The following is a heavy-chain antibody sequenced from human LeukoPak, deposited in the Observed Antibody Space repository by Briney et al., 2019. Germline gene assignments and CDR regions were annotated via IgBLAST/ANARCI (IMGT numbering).Heavy chain of an antibody. J-gene: IGHJ4*02. CDR3: AHRRTETLRYFDWYFDY. Sequence: SGPTLVNPTQTLTLTCTFSGFSLSTSGVGVGWIRQPPGKALEWLALIYWDDDKRYSPSLKSRLTITKDTSKNQVVLTMTNMDPVDTATYYCAHRRTETLRYFDWYFDYWGQGTLATVSS. CDR2: IYWDDDK. CDR1: GFSLSTSGVG. D-gene: IGHD3-9*01. V-gene: IGHV2-5*02.